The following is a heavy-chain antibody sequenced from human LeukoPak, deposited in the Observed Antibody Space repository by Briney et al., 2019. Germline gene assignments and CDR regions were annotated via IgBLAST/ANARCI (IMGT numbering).Heavy chain of an antibody. Sequence: PSETLSLTCNVSGGSISSSYYWGWIRQPPGKGLEWIGSIYYSGTTYYNPSLKSRVTISVDTSKNQFSLRLSSVTAADAAIYYCARHSLVVYTTAPFDPWGQGTLVTVSS. V-gene: IGHV4-39*01. CDR3: ARHSLVVYTTAPFDP. CDR1: GGSISSSYY. CDR2: IYYSGTT. D-gene: IGHD2-8*01. J-gene: IGHJ5*02.